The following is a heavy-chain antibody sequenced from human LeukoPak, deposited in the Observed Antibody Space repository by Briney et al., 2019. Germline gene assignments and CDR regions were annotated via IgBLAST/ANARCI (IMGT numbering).Heavy chain of an antibody. CDR1: EFTFNNYW. CDR2: IKQDGSEK. D-gene: IGHD2-8*01. V-gene: IGHV3-7*01. J-gene: IGHJ4*02. Sequence: GGSLRLSCAASEFTFNNYWMSWVRQAPGKGLEWVANIKQDGSEKYYVDSVKGRFTISRDNAKNSLYLQMDSLRAEDTAVYYCARGPTNGQAFDYWGQGTLVSVSS. CDR3: ARGPTNGQAFDY.